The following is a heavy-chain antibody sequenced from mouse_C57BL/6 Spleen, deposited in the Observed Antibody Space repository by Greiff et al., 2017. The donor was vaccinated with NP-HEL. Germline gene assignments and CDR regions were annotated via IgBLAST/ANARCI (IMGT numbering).Heavy chain of an antibody. Sequence: EVQLQESGPGLVKPSQSLSLTCSATGYSFTSGYFWNWIRQLPGNILEWMGYIRYDGSNNYNPSLKKRTSITLDTSKNQFFLKLNSVTTENTATYYCARDRRYDGAMDYWGQGTSVTVSS. CDR3: ARDRRYDGAMDY. J-gene: IGHJ4*01. V-gene: IGHV3-6*01. D-gene: IGHD2-14*01. CDR1: GYSFTSGYF. CDR2: IRYDGSN.